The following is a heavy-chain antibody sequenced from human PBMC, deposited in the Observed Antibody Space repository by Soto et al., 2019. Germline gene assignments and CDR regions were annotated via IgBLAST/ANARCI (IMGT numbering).Heavy chain of an antibody. Sequence: ASVKVSCKASGYTFTGYYMHWVRQAPGQGLEWMGWINPNSGGTNYAQKFQGWVTMTRDTSISTAYMELSRLRSDDTAVYYCARGGADYSNWFDPWGQGTLVTVSS. V-gene: IGHV1-2*04. CDR2: INPNSGGT. CDR3: ARGGADYSNWFDP. D-gene: IGHD4-4*01. CDR1: GYTFTGYY. J-gene: IGHJ5*02.